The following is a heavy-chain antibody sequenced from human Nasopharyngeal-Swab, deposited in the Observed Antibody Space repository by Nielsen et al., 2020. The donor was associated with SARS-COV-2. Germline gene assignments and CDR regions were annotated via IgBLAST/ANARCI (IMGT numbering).Heavy chain of an antibody. V-gene: IGHV4-59*13. CDR1: GGSISSYY. CDR2: IYYSGST. D-gene: IGHD3-22*01. Sequence: SETLSLTCTVSGGSISSYYWSWIRQPPGKGLEWIGYIYYSGSTNYNPSLKSRVTISVDTSENQFSLKLSSVTAADTAVYYCARGSGYYDSSGYSDYWGQGTLVTVSS. CDR3: ARGSGYYDSSGYSDY. J-gene: IGHJ4*02.